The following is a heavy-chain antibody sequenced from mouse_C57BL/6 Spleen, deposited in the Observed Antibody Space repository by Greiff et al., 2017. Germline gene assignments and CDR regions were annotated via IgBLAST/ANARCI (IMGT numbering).Heavy chain of an antibody. CDR3: ERDDGYYVGAWFAY. J-gene: IGHJ3*01. Sequence: QVQLQQPGAELVRPGSSVKLSCKASGYTFTSYWMHWVKQRPIQGLEWIGNIDPSDSETHYNQKFKDKDTLTVDKSSSTAYMQLSSLTSEDSAVYYCERDDGYYVGAWFAYWGQGTLVTVSA. V-gene: IGHV1-52*01. D-gene: IGHD2-3*01. CDR2: IDPSDSET. CDR1: GYTFTSYW.